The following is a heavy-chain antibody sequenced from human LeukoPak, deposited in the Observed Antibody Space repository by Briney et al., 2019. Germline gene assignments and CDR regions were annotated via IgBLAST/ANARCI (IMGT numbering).Heavy chain of an antibody. Sequence: SETLSLTCTVSGVSISTYYWNWIGQPPGKGLEWIGYIYHSGSTNYNPSLQSRVTISVDTSKNQFSLNLNSVTAADTAVYYCARGGAARLHFQNWGQGTLVTVSS. CDR3: ARGGAARLHFQN. CDR2: IYHSGST. CDR1: GVSISTYY. V-gene: IGHV4-59*01. J-gene: IGHJ1*01. D-gene: IGHD6-6*01.